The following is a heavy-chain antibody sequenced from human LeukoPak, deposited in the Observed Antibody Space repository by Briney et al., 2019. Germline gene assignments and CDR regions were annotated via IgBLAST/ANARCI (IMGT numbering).Heavy chain of an antibody. CDR2: ISSSSSYT. CDR1: GFTFSDYY. CDR3: AKGQGVAVYY. V-gene: IGHV3-11*06. D-gene: IGHD3-3*01. Sequence: PGGSLRLSCAASGFTFSDYYMSWIRQAPGKGLEWVSYISSSSSYTNYADSVKGRFTISRDNAKNSLYLQMNSLRAEDTAVYYCAKGQGVAVYYWGQGTLVTVSS. J-gene: IGHJ4*02.